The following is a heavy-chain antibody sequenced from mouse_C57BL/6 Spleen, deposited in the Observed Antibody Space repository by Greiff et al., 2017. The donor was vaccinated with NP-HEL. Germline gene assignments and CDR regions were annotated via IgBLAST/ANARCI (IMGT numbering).Heavy chain of an antibody. CDR1: GFTFSDYY. J-gene: IGHJ3*01. Sequence: EVKLMESEGGLVQPGSSMKLSCTASGFTFSDYYMAWVRQVPEKGLEWVAHINNDGSSNYYLDSLKSRFIISRDNAKNILYLQMSSLKSEDTATYYCARGVKTFAYWGQGTLVTVSA. V-gene: IGHV5-16*01. CDR3: ARGVKTFAY. D-gene: IGHD2-2*01. CDR2: INNDGSSN.